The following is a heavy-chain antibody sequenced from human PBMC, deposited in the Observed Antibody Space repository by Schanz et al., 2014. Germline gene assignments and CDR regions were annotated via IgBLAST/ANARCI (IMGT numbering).Heavy chain of an antibody. CDR3: ARDAVALVPEYFMDV. D-gene: IGHD2-15*01. Sequence: EVQLVESGGGLVQPGGSLRLSCAASGFTFSTYWMHWVRQAPGKGLVWVSHINSDGTTTTYADSVKGRFTISRDNSMNTLHLQMDGLRVEDTAVYYCARDAVALVPEYFMDVWGKGTPVTVSS. J-gene: IGHJ6*03. V-gene: IGHV3-74*01. CDR1: GFTFSTYW. CDR2: INSDGTTT.